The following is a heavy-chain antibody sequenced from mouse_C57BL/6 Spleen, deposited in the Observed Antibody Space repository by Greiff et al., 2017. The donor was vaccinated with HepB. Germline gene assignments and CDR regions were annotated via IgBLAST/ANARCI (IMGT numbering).Heavy chain of an antibody. CDR2: IRNKANGYTT. D-gene: IGHD6-1*01. Sequence: DVKLVESGGGLVQPGGSLSLSCAASGFTFTDYYMSWVRQPPGKALEWLGFIRNKANGYTTEYSASVKGRFTISRDNSQSILYLQMNALRAEDSATYYCARYIDPSAVLDVWGTGTTVTVSS. V-gene: IGHV7-3*01. J-gene: IGHJ1*03. CDR3: ARYIDPSAVLDV. CDR1: GFTFTDYY.